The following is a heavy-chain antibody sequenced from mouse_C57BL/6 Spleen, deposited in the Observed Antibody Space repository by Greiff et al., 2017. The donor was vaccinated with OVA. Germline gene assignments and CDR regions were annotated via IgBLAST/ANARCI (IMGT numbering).Heavy chain of an antibody. CDR1: GYTFTDYE. V-gene: IGHV1-15*01. Sequence: VQLQQSGAELVRPGASVTLSCKASGYTFTDYEMHWVKQTPVHGLEWIGAIDPETGGTAYNQKFKGKAILTADKSSSTAYMELRSLKSGGSAVYYCTRSYGSSYWYFDVWGTGTTVTVSS. CDR2: IDPETGGT. CDR3: TRSYGSSYWYFDV. D-gene: IGHD1-1*01. J-gene: IGHJ1*03.